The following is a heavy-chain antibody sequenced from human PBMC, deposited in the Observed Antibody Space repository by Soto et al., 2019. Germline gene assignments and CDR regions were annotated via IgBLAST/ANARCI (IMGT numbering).Heavy chain of an antibody. CDR1: GGSISSYY. CDR3: ARSTVVSYYFDY. Sequence: PSETLSLTCTVSGGSISSYYWSWIRQPPGKGLEWIGYIYYSGSTNYNPSLKSRVTISVDTSKNQFSLKLSSVTAADTAVYYCARSTVVSYYFDYWGQGTLGTVSS. D-gene: IGHD4-17*01. V-gene: IGHV4-59*01. CDR2: IYYSGST. J-gene: IGHJ4*02.